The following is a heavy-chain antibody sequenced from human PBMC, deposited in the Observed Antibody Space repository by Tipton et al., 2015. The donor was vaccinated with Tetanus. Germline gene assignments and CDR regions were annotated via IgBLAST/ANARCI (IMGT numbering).Heavy chain of an antibody. V-gene: IGHV4-59*01. CDR1: GGSISNYY. CDR3: ARERIEAFYYHGLDV. D-gene: IGHD2-21*01. CDR2: IYYTGRT. Sequence: TLSLTCTVSGGSISNYYWSWIRQPPGKRLEWIGYIYYTGRTDYNPSLKSRVTISLDTSKNQFSLKLSSVTAADTAVYYCARERIEAFYYHGLDVWGPGTTVTVSS. J-gene: IGHJ6*02.